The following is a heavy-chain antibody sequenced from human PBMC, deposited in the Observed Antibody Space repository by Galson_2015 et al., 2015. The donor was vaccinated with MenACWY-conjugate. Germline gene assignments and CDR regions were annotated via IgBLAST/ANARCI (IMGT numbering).Heavy chain of an antibody. CDR2: INAGNGNT. CDR3: ARDYGSGVLLS. CDR1: GNTFTTYA. J-gene: IGHJ5*02. Sequence: SVKVSCKASGNTFTTYAIHWVRQAPGQRLEWMGWINAGNGNTKYSQKFQGRVTITRDTSASTAYMELSSLRSEDTAVYYCARDYGSGVLLSWGQGTLVTVSS. D-gene: IGHD3-10*01. V-gene: IGHV1-3*01.